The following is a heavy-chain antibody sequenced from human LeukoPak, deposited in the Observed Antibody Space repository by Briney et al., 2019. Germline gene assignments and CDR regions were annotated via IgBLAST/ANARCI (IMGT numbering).Heavy chain of an antibody. D-gene: IGHD5-12*01. CDR1: GGSISTNY. CDR2: IYVTGTI. J-gene: IGHJ1*01. V-gene: IGHV4-4*07. Sequence: SETLSLTCTVSGGSISTNYWNWIRQPAGKGLEWIGRIYVTGTIYYNPSLKSRLTMSVDASRNQFFLNLSSVTAADTAVYYCARGGPDLAREYFQYWGQGTLVTVS. CDR3: ARGGPDLAREYFQY.